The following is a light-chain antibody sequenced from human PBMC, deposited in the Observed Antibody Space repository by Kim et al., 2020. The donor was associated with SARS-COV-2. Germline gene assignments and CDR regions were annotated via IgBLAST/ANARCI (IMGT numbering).Light chain of an antibody. V-gene: IGLV2-14*03. CDR2: DVR. CDR1: SSDVGGYND. Sequence: GQSITIACTGTSSDVGGYNDVSWYQQHPGKAPKLMIYDVRNRPSGVSNRFSGSKSGNTASLTISGLQAEDEADYYCSSYTSSSTVVFGGGTQLTVL. CDR3: SSYTSSSTVV. J-gene: IGLJ2*01.